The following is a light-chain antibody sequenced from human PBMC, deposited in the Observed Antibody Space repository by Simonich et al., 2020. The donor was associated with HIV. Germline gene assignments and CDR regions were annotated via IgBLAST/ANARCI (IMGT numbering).Light chain of an antibody. CDR3: QQYGSSPPYT. V-gene: IGKV3-20*01. CDR1: QSVSSN. Sequence: EIVMTQSPATLSVSPGERATLSCRASQSVSSNLAWYQQKPGQAPRLLIYGASSRATGIPDRFRGSGFGTDFTLTISRLEPEDFAVYYCQQYGSSPPYTFGQGTKLEIK. CDR2: GAS. J-gene: IGKJ2*01.